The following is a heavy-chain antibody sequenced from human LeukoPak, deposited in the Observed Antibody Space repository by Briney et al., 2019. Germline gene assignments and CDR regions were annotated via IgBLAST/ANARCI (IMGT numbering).Heavy chain of an antibody. CDR1: GYTFTSYD. Sequence: ASVMVSCRASGYTFTSYDINWVRQATGQGLEWMGWMNPNSGNTGYAQKFQGRVTMTRNTSISTAYMELSSLRSEDTAVYYCAREVYYDSSGYNYWGQGTLVTVSS. CDR3: AREVYYDSSGYNY. J-gene: IGHJ4*02. CDR2: MNPNSGNT. V-gene: IGHV1-8*01. D-gene: IGHD3-22*01.